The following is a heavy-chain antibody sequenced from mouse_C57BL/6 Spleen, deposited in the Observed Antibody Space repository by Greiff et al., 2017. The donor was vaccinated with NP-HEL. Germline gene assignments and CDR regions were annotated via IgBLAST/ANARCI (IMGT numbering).Heavy chain of an antibody. CDR3: ARRNWEGPWFAY. V-gene: IGHV5-17*01. D-gene: IGHD4-1*01. CDR1: GFTFSDYG. J-gene: IGHJ3*01. Sequence: EVQLVESGGGLVKPGGSLKLSCAASGFTFSDYGMHWVRQAPEKGLEWVAYISSGSSTIYYADTVKGRFPISRDNAKNTLFLQMTSLRSEDTAMYYCARRNWEGPWFAYWGQGTLVTVSA. CDR2: ISSGSSTI.